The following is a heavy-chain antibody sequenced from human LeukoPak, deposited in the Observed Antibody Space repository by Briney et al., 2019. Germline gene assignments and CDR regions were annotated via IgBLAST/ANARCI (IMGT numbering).Heavy chain of an antibody. CDR2: TRFGRSIK. Sequence: PGGSLRLSCAVSGFIFGAYGFPWVRQAPGKGLEWVAVTRFGRSIKQYADSVKGRFTISRDDSKNTLYLQMNSLKSEDTAVYYCARWGGTRQYYFDYWGRGTLVTVSS. V-gene: IGHV3-33*01. CDR3: ARWGGTRQYYFDY. D-gene: IGHD1-1*01. J-gene: IGHJ4*02. CDR1: GFIFGAYG.